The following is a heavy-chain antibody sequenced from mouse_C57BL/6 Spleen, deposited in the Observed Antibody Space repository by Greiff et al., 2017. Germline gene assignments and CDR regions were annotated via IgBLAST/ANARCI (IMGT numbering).Heavy chain of an antibody. D-gene: IGHD1-1*01. J-gene: IGHJ1*03. CDR1: GFTFSDYY. Sequence: EVKLVESEGGLVQPGSSIKLSCTASGFTFSDYYMAWVRQVPEKGLEWVANINYDGSSTYYLASLKSRFIISRDNAKNILYLQMSSLKSEDTATYYCARDTGIHYYGSSYWYFDVWGTGTTVTVSS. V-gene: IGHV5-16*01. CDR2: INYDGSST. CDR3: ARDTGIHYYGSSYWYFDV.